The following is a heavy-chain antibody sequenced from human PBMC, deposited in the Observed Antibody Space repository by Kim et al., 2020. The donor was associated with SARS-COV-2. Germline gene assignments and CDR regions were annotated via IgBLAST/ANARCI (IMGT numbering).Heavy chain of an antibody. Sequence: PTLKRRVTISVDTSKNQFSLKQSSVTAADTAVYYCARQLDYYGSGSYLDDWGQGTLVTVSS. CDR3: ARQLDYYGSGSYLDD. D-gene: IGHD3-10*01. J-gene: IGHJ4*02. V-gene: IGHV4-39*01.